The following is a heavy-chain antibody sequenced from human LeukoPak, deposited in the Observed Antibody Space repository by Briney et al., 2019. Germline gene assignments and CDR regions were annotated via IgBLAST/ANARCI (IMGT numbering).Heavy chain of an antibody. V-gene: IGHV3-21*01. CDR2: ISSSSSYI. D-gene: IGHD2-2*01. CDR3: ARDGTYCSSTSCYHGMDV. J-gene: IGHJ6*02. Sequence: GGSLRLSCAASGFTFSSYSMTWVRQAPGKGLEWVSSISSSSSYIYYADSVKGRFTISRDNAKNSLYLQMNSLRAEDTAVYYCARDGTYCSSTSCYHGMDVWGQGTTVTVSS. CDR1: GFTFSSYS.